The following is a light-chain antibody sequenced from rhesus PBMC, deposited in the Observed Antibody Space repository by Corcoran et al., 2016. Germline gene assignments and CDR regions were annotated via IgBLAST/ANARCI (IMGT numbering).Light chain of an antibody. V-gene: IGKV3-35*01. J-gene: IGKJ3*01. CDR3: QQENSIFT. CDR1: SSVSTSY. CDR2: RRS. Sequence: EIVLTQSPTSMAVSQGERVTISCTACSSVSTSYLHWYQQQPGFPPRLLVYRRSSVASGVPASVSGSGSGNSYTLTISSMEAEDAANYYCQQENSIFTFGPGTKLDIK.